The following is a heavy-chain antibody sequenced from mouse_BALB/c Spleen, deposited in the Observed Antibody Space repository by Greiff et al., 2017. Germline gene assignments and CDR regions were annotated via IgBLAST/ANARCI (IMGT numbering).Heavy chain of an antibody. Sequence: VQLQQPGAELVKPGASVKLSCKASGYTFTSYWMHWVKQRPGQGLEWIGEINPSNGRTNYNEKFKSKATLTVDKSSSTAYMQLSSLTSEDSAVYCCAREGDYYGSSYDYWGQGTTLTVSS. V-gene: IGHV1S81*02. CDR3: AREGDYYGSSYDY. CDR2: INPSNGRT. J-gene: IGHJ2*01. D-gene: IGHD1-1*01. CDR1: GYTFTSYW.